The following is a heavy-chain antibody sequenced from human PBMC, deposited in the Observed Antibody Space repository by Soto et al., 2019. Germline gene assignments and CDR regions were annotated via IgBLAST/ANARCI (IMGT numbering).Heavy chain of an antibody. CDR3: ASVASQDRTSDVCYTGYFYY. D-gene: IGHD2-8*01. V-gene: IGHV1-69*02. CDR2: IIPILGIA. J-gene: IGHJ4*02. CDR1: SGNFSSYT. Sequence: QVQLVQSVAEVKKPGSSVKVSCKASSGNFSSYTISWVRQAPGQGLEWMGRIIPILGIANYAQKFQGRVTTTANKSASTAYLELSSLRSEGTAVYYCASVASQDRTSDVCYTGYFYYWGKGTTVTVSS.